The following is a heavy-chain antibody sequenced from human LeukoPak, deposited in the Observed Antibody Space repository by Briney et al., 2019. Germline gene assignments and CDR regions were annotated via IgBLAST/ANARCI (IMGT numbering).Heavy chain of an antibody. V-gene: IGHV1-2*04. Sequence: ASVKVSCKASGYTFTGYYMHWVRQAPGQGLEWMGWINPNSGGTNYAQKFQGWVTVTRDTSISTAYMELSRLRSDDTAVYYCARAPAAATPNFDYWGQGTLVTVSS. CDR2: INPNSGGT. CDR1: GYTFTGYY. CDR3: ARAPAAATPNFDY. D-gene: IGHD6-13*01. J-gene: IGHJ4*02.